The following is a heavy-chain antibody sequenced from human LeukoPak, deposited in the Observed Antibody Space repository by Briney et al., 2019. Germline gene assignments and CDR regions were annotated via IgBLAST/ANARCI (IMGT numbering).Heavy chain of an antibody. CDR1: GGSISSYY. D-gene: IGHD3-3*01. Sequence: SETLSLTCTVSGGSISSYYWSWIRQPPGKGLEWIGYIYYSGSTNYNPSLKSRVTISVDTSKNQFSLKLSSVTAADTAVYYCAKDHSRIFGVVIPFDYWGQGTLVTVSS. CDR3: AKDHSRIFGVVIPFDY. J-gene: IGHJ4*02. V-gene: IGHV4-59*01. CDR2: IYYSGST.